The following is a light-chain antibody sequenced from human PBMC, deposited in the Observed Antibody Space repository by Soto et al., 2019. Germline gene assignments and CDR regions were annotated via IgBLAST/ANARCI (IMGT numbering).Light chain of an antibody. CDR2: AAS. V-gene: IGKV1-39*01. J-gene: IGKJ1*01. Sequence: DIQMTQSPSSLSASVGDRVTITCRASQSISSYLNWYQQKPGKAPKLLIYAASSLQSGVPSRFSGSGSGTDFTLTISSLQPEDFATYYCQQSYSTSVTFGQGTKVDSK. CDR1: QSISSY. CDR3: QQSYSTSVT.